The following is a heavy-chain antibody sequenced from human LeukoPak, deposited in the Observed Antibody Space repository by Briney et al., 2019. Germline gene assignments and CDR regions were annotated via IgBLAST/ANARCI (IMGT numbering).Heavy chain of an antibody. V-gene: IGHV3-30*18. CDR2: ISNDGRKT. J-gene: IGHJ4*02. D-gene: IGHD6-13*01. Sequence: QAGGSLRLSCAASGFSFSTYAMQWVRRAPGKGLDWVAVISNDGRKTQYADSVKGRFTISRDNSRNTLYLQMNSLRTEDTAVYYCAKDDGPYSSTWYSVGLIDDWGQGTLVTVSS. CDR3: AKDDGPYSSTWYSVGLIDD. CDR1: GFSFSTYA.